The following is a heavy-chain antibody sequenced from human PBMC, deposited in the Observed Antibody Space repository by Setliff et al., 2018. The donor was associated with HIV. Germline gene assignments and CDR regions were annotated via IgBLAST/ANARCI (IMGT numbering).Heavy chain of an antibody. J-gene: IGHJ4*02. Sequence: KPSETLSLTCAVYGGSLSGHYWTWIRQPPGEGLEWIGEINHSGKTNYNPSLKSRVTISVDTSKNQFSLKVTSVTAADTAVYYCVTSSSWSSRLNFWGQGMLVTVS. CDR2: INHSGKT. CDR3: VTSSSWSSRLNF. V-gene: IGHV4-34*01. D-gene: IGHD6-13*01. CDR1: GGSLSGHY.